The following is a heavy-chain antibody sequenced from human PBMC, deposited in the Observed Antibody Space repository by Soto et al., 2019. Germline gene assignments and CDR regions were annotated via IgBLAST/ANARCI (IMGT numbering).Heavy chain of an antibody. CDR3: ARNVDTALLGNWFDP. J-gene: IGHJ5*02. D-gene: IGHD5-18*01. CDR2: IYYSGNT. Sequence: PSEPLSLTCTVSGGSINSFDSYWAWIRQHPGKGLEWIGYIYYSGNTYYNPSLKSRVIISVDTSKNQFSLKLSSVTAADTALYYCARNVDTALLGNWFDPWGQGTLVTVSS. V-gene: IGHV4-31*03. CDR1: GGSINSFDSY.